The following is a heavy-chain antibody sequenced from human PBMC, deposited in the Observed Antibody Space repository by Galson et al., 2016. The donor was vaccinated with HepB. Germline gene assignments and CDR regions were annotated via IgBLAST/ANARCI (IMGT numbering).Heavy chain of an antibody. Sequence: SLRLSCAASGFSFSYFGMHWVRQAPGKGLEWVAVMSFDGKREQYSDSVKGRFTVSRDNSANTIYLQVNSLRLEDTATYFCAKDRKEGRRGRQAALKGTGGGVYGMDVWGKGTTVIVSS. J-gene: IGHJ6*04. CDR2: MSFDGKRE. D-gene: IGHD1-14*01. V-gene: IGHV3-30*18. CDR1: GFSFSYFG. CDR3: AKDRKEGRRGRQAALKGTGGGVYGMDV.